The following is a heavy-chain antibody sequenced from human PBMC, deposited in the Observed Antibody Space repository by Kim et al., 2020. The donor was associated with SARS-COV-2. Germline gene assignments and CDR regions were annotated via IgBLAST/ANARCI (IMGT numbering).Heavy chain of an antibody. V-gene: IGHV7-4-1*02. CDR3: ARVHPADAFDF. Sequence: ASVKVSCKASGYSFTNHAIIWVRQAPGQGLQWMGFIKTDTGAPTYAQGFAGRFVFSFDPSVTTAFLQINGLLIEDTAVYYCARVHPADAFDFWGQGTLVTVSS. CDR1: GYSFTNHA. J-gene: IGHJ3*01. CDR2: IKTDTGAP.